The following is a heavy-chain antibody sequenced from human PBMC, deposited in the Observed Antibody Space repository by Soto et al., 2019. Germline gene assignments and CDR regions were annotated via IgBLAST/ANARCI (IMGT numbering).Heavy chain of an antibody. V-gene: IGHV4-30-4*01. J-gene: IGHJ4*02. CDR1: GGSISSGDYY. CDR3: ARDPGGQLPPDY. D-gene: IGHD2-2*01. Sequence: QVQLQESGPGLVKSSQTLSLTCTVSGGSISSGDYYWSWIRQSPGKGLEWIGYIYNSGSTYYNPSLKSRVTISVDTSKNQFSLKLSSVTAADTAVYYCARDPGGQLPPDYWGQGTLVTVSS. CDR2: IYNSGST.